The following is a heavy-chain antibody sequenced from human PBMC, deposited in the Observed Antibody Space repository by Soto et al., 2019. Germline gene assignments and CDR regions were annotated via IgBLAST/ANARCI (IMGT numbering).Heavy chain of an antibody. CDR2: IIPIFGTA. CDR3: ARDRGAEGAAAATQGMDV. CDR1: GGTFSSYA. V-gene: IGHV1-69*12. J-gene: IGHJ6*02. D-gene: IGHD6-13*01. Sequence: QVQLVQSGAEVKKPGSSVKVSCKASGGTFSSYAISWVRQAPGQGLEWMGGIIPIFGTANYAQKFQGRVTITADESTSTAYMELSSLRSEDTAVYYCARDRGAEGAAAATQGMDVWGQGTTFTVSS.